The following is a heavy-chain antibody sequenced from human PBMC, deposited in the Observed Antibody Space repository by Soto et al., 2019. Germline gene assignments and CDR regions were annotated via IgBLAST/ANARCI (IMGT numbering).Heavy chain of an antibody. CDR2: IDLTGTT. J-gene: IGHJ4*02. CDR1: GGSISSTNW. V-gene: IGHV4-4*02. Sequence: SETLSLTCAVSGGSISSTNWWSWVRQPPGKGLEWIGEIDLTGTTNYNPSLKSRVTMSIDQSQNQLSLTLTSVTAADTAVYYCARDLFGGHAPAGYCAQGTLVTVSS. D-gene: IGHD3-3*01. CDR3: ARDLFGGHAPAGY.